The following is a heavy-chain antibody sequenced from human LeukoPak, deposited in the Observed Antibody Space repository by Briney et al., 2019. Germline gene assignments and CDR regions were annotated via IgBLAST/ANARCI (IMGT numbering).Heavy chain of an antibody. J-gene: IGHJ6*03. Sequence: PSETLSLTCTVSGGSISSYYWSWIRQPPGKGLEWIGYIYYSGSTNYNPSLKSRVTISVDTSKNQFSLKLSSVTAADTAVYYCARSKVGDYYYYYYMDVWGKGTTVTVSS. D-gene: IGHD1-26*01. V-gene: IGHV4-59*01. CDR1: GGSISSYY. CDR3: ARSKVGDYYYYYYMDV. CDR2: IYYSGST.